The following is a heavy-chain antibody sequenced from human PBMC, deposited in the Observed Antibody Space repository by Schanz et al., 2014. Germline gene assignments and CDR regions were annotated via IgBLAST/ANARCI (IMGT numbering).Heavy chain of an antibody. CDR2: INPSGGST. J-gene: IGHJ4*02. CDR3: ARGRGFYDY. CDR1: GGTFSSYT. Sequence: QVQLVQSGAEVKKPGSSVKVSCTASGGTFSSYTISWVRQAPGQGLEWMGMINPSGGSTTYAQKFQGRVTMTRDTSTSTVYMELSSLTSEDTAVHYCARGRGFYDYWGQGTLVTVSS. D-gene: IGHD3-10*01. V-gene: IGHV1-46*01.